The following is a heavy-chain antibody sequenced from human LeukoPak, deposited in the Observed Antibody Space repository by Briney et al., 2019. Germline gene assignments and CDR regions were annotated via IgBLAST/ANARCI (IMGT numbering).Heavy chain of an antibody. CDR1: GYTFSTYW. J-gene: IGHJ5*02. CDR3: ARRGYMYGHSTNWFDP. Sequence: GESLKISCKGSGYTFSTYWIGWVRQMPGKGLEWIGIIYPGDSDTRYSPSFQGQVTVSADKSISTAYLQWNSLKASDTAMYYCARRGYMYGHSTNWFDPWGHGTLVTVSS. V-gene: IGHV5-51*01. D-gene: IGHD5-18*01. CDR2: IYPGDSDT.